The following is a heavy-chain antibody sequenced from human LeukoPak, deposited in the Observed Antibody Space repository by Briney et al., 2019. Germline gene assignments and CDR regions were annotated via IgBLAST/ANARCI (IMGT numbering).Heavy chain of an antibody. CDR1: GGSISSSNW. CDR2: IYHSGST. D-gene: IGHD3-16*01. CDR3: ARGSLRFYDYVWGSPEPIDY. Sequence: SGTLSLTCAVSGGSISSSNWWSWVRQPPGKGLEWIGEIYHSGSTNYNPSLKSRVTISVDKSKNQFSLKLSSVTAADTAVYYCARGSLRFYDYVWGSPEPIDYWGQGTLVTVSS. J-gene: IGHJ4*02. V-gene: IGHV4-4*02.